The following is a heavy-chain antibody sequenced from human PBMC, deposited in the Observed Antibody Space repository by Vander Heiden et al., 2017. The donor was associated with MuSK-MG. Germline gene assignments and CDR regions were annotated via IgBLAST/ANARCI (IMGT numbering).Heavy chain of an antibody. CDR1: GGSISSSSYY. CDR2: IYYSGST. J-gene: IGHJ4*02. CDR3: ARQPAHTYGDSPGTFFDY. D-gene: IGHD4-17*01. Sequence: QLQLQESGPGLVKPSETLSLTCTVSGGSISSSSYYWGWIRQPPGKGLEWIGSIYYSGSTYYNPSLKSRVTISVDTSKNQVSLKLSSVTAADTAVYYCARQPAHTYGDSPGTFFDYWGQGTLVTVSS. V-gene: IGHV4-39*01.